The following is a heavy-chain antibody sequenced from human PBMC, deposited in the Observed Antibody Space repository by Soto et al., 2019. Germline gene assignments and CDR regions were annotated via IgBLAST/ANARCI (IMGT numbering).Heavy chain of an antibody. CDR2: ISAYNGNT. V-gene: IGHV1-18*04. CDR3: ARDRQDIVVVPAAISRWFDP. CDR1: GSTFTSYG. Sequence: QVQLVQSGAEVKKPGASVKVSCKASGSTFTSYGISWVRQAPVQGLEWMGWISAYNGNTNYAQKLQGRVTMTTYTSTSTAYMELRSLRSDDTAVYYCARDRQDIVVVPAAISRWFDPWGQGTLVTVSS. J-gene: IGHJ5*02. D-gene: IGHD2-2*02.